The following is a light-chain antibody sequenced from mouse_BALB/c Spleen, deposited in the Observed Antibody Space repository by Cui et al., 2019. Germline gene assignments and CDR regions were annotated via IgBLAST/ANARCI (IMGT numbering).Light chain of an antibody. CDR1: QTIGTW. CDR2: AAT. Sequence: DIQMTQSPASQSASTGESVTITCLASQTIGTWLAWYQQKPGKSPQLLIYAATSLADGVPSRFSGSGSGTKFSFKISSLQAEDFVSYYCQRLYSTPYTFGGGTKLEIK. CDR3: QRLYSTPYT. V-gene: IGKV12-98*01. J-gene: IGKJ2*01.